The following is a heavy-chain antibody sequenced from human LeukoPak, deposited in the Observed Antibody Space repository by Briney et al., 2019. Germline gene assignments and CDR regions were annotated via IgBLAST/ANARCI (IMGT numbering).Heavy chain of an antibody. V-gene: IGHV1-69*13. D-gene: IGHD5-12*01. Sequence: AVKVSSKASGDTFSIYAISGVRQAPGQGREWMGGIIPIFGTANYAQKFQGRVTITADESTSTAYMELSSLRSEDTAVYYCARSGIVATIGEDYYYYGMDVWGKGTTVTVSS. CDR2: IIPIFGTA. CDR1: GDTFSIYA. CDR3: ARSGIVATIGEDYYYYGMDV. J-gene: IGHJ6*04.